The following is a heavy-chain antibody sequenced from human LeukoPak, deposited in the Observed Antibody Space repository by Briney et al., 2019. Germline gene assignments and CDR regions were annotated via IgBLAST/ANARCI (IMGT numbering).Heavy chain of an antibody. CDR1: GYTFTSYY. J-gene: IGHJ3*02. D-gene: IGHD2-15*01. Sequence: GASVKVSCKASGYTFTSYYIHWVRQAPGQGLEWMGIINPSAGRTSYAQKFQGRVTMTRDTSTSTAYMELSSLRSEDTAVYYCARPVVAAAHDAFDIWGQGTMVTVSS. CDR2: INPSAGRT. V-gene: IGHV1-46*01. CDR3: ARPVVAAAHDAFDI.